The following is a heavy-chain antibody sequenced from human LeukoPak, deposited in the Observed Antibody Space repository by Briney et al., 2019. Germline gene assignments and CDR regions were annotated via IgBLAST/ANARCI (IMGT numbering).Heavy chain of an antibody. CDR3: AKSMSGYSYGTIDY. Sequence: GGSLRLSCAASGFTFSSYAMSWVRQAPGKGLEWVSTISGSGASTYYADSVKGRFTISRDNSKNTLYLQMNSLRVEDTAVYYCAKSMSGYSYGTIDYWGQGTPVTVSS. CDR1: GFTFSSYA. D-gene: IGHD5-18*01. CDR2: ISGSGAST. J-gene: IGHJ4*02. V-gene: IGHV3-23*01.